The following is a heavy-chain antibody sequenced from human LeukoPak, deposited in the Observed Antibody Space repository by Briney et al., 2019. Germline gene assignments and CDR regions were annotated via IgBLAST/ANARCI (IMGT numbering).Heavy chain of an antibody. V-gene: IGHV3-33*08. D-gene: IGHD3-10*01. CDR2: IWYDGSNK. CDR1: GFTFSSYG. J-gene: IGHJ4*02. CDR3: ARLGYGSGSYSFDY. Sequence: TGRSLRLSCAASGFTFSSYGMHWVRQAPGKGLEWVAVIWYDGSNKYYADSVKGRFTISRDNSKNTLYLQMNSLRAEDTAVYYCARLGYGSGSYSFDYWGQGTLVTVSS.